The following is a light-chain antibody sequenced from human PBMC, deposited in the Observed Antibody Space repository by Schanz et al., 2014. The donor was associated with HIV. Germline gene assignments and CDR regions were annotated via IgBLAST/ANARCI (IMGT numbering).Light chain of an antibody. V-gene: IGKV1-17*03. CDR1: QGISGS. Sequence: DIQMTQSPSAMSASVGDRVTITCRASQGISGSLAWFQQRPGKVPKRLIYATYSLQSGAPSRFRGSGSGTEFSLTISSLQPDDFASYYCQQCDSYPYTFGQGTKLDIK. J-gene: IGKJ2*01. CDR2: ATY. CDR3: QQCDSYPYT.